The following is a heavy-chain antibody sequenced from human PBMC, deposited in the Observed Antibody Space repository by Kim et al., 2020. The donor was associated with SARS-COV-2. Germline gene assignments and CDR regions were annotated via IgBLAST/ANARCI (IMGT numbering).Heavy chain of an antibody. V-gene: IGHV3-64*01. CDR2: ISSNGGSK. J-gene: IGHJ6*02. CDR1: GFTFSSYA. D-gene: IGHD3-3*02. Sequence: GGSLRLSCAASGFTFSSYAMHWVRQASGKGLEYVSAISSNGGSKYYANSAKGRFTISTDNSKYTLCLQMGSLRAEDMAVYYCASVPSLSHSRYSYYGMVVWGQGTAVAVS. CDR3: ASVPSLSHSRYSYYGMVV.